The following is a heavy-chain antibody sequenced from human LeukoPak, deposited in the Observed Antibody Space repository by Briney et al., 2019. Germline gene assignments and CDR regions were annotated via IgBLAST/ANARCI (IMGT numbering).Heavy chain of an antibody. Sequence: SETLSLTCTVSGGSISSYYWSWIRQPPGKGLEWIGYIYYSGSTNYNPSLKSRVTISLDTSKNQFSLKLSSVTAADTAVYYCARAGSSSWTSYYYYGMDVWGKGTTVTVSS. D-gene: IGHD6-13*01. V-gene: IGHV4-59*01. CDR1: GGSISSYY. CDR2: IYYSGST. J-gene: IGHJ6*04. CDR3: ARAGSSSWTSYYYYGMDV.